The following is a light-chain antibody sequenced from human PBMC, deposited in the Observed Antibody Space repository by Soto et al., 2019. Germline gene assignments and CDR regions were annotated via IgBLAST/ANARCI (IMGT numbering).Light chain of an antibody. CDR1: QSISSY. CDR2: DTS. J-gene: IGKJ1*01. CDR3: QQYNTYPWT. V-gene: IGKV1-9*01. Sequence: DIQMTQSPASLSSSVLERFTITCRASQSISSYLNWYQQKPGKAPKLLISDTSTLQSGVPSRFSGSGSGTEFTLTISSLQPDDFTTYYCQQYNTYPWTFGQGTKVDIK.